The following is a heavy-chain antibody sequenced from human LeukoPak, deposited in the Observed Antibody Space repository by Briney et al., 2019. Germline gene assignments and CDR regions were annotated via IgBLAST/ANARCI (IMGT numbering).Heavy chain of an antibody. CDR3: ARGFLTAAAYVDY. J-gene: IGHJ4*02. Sequence: GGSLRLSCAASRFTFSSYAMHWVRQAPGKGLEWVAVISYDGSNKYYADSVRGRFTISRDNSKNTLNLQMNSLRAEDTAVYYCARGFLTAAAYVDYWGQGTLVTVSS. D-gene: IGHD2-2*01. CDR1: RFTFSSYA. V-gene: IGHV3-30-3*01. CDR2: ISYDGSNK.